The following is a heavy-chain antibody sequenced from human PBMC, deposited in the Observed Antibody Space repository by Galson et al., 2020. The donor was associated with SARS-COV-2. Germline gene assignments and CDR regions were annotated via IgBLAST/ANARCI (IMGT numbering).Heavy chain of an antibody. CDR2: ISMSGITI. Sequence: GGSLRLSCAASGLTFSNTEMNWVRQAPGKGLEWLSYISMSGITIYYADSVKGRFTISRDNAENSLYLQMNSLRAEDTGIYYCATGDVWFESWGQGTLVTVCS. D-gene: IGHD7-27*01. CDR3: ATGDVWFES. V-gene: IGHV3-48*03. CDR1: GLTFSNTE. J-gene: IGHJ5*01.